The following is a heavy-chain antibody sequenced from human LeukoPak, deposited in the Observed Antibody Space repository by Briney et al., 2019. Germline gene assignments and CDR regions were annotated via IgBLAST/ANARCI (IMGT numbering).Heavy chain of an antibody. Sequence: GASVKVSCKASGGTFSSYAISWVRQAPGQGLEWMGRIIPILGIANYAQKFQGRVTITADKPTSTAYMELSSLRSEDTAVYYCARDVSYYYGMDVWGQGTTVTVSS. V-gene: IGHV1-69*04. CDR1: GGTFSSYA. CDR3: ARDVSYYYGMDV. CDR2: IIPILGIA. J-gene: IGHJ6*02.